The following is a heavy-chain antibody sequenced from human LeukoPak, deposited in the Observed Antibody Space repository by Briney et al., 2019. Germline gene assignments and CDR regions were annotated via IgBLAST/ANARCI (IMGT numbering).Heavy chain of an antibody. Sequence: GGSLRPSCAASGFTFSSYAMSWVRQAPGKGLEWVSAISGSGGSTYYADSVKGRFTISRDNSKNTLYLQMNSLRAEDTAVYYCAKRDVLRFLEWLPPLDYWGQGTLVTVSS. J-gene: IGHJ4*02. CDR3: AKRDVLRFLEWLPPLDY. CDR1: GFTFSSYA. D-gene: IGHD3-3*01. CDR2: ISGSGGST. V-gene: IGHV3-23*01.